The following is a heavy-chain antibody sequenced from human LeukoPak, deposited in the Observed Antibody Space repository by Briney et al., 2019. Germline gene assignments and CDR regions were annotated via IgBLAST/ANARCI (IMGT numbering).Heavy chain of an antibody. D-gene: IGHD3-22*01. V-gene: IGHV3-30*03. J-gene: IGHJ4*02. Sequence: PGGSLRLSCAASGFTFSSYGMHWVRQAPGKGLEWVAVISYDGSNKYYADSVKGRFTISRDNSKNTLYLQMNSLRAEDTAVYYCALNDVTTGDPYYFDYWGQGTLVTVSS. CDR1: GFTFSSYG. CDR2: ISYDGSNK. CDR3: ALNDVTTGDPYYFDY.